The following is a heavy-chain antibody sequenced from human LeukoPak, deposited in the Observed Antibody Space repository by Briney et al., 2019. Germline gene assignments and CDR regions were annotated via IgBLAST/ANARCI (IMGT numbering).Heavy chain of an antibody. J-gene: IGHJ4*02. V-gene: IGHV3-48*03. CDR3: VRDSVRDSNYKADFFDY. D-gene: IGHD4-11*01. CDR2: ISGSGDTI. Sequence: GGSLRLSCAASGFNFRSYELNWVRQAPGKGLEWLSYISGSGDTIYYADSVKGRFSISRDNAKNSLYLQMNSLRAEDTAIYYCVRDSVRDSNYKADFFDYWGQGTLVTVSS. CDR1: GFNFRSYE.